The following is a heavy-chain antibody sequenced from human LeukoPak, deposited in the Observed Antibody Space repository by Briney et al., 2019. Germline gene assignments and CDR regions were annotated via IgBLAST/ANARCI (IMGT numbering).Heavy chain of an antibody. J-gene: IGHJ4*02. V-gene: IGHV4-39*01. D-gene: IGHD1-26*01. CDR1: GGSISSSSYY. Sequence: PSETLSLTCSVSGGSISSSSYYWGWIRQPAGKGLEWIGSIYNSGTTHYNPSLKSRVTISVETSKNQFSLKLSSVTAADTAVYYCVRHSGSYLQRPFDYWGQGTLVTVSS. CDR3: VRHSGSYLQRPFDY. CDR2: IYNSGTT.